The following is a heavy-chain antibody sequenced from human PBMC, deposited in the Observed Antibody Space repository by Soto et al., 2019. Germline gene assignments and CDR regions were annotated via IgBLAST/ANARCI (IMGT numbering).Heavy chain of an antibody. J-gene: IGHJ5*02. CDR1: GCSISSGDYY. CDR3: SCGYTKLVP. V-gene: IGHV4-30-4*01. D-gene: IGHD5-12*01. CDR2: IYYSGST. Sequence: PSETLSLTCTVSGCSISSGDYYWIWIRQPPGKGLEWIGYIYYSGSTYYNPSLKSRVTISVDTSKNLFSLKLSSVTAADTAVYYCSCGYTKLVPWGQGTLVTVSS.